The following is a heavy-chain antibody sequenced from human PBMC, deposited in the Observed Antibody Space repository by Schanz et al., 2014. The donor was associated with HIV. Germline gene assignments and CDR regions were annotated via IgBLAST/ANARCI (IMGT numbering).Heavy chain of an antibody. D-gene: IGHD3-3*01. Sequence: EVQLMESGGDWVQPGGSLILSCAGSGFAFGSYWMSWVRQAPGKGLEWVANINQDGSEKYYVDSVKGRFIVSRDNAENSLFLQMNSLRAEDTAVYYCARRRWGGLDVWGQGTMVTVSS. CDR2: INQDGSEK. J-gene: IGHJ3*01. CDR3: ARRRWGGLDV. V-gene: IGHV3-7*03. CDR1: GFAFGSYW.